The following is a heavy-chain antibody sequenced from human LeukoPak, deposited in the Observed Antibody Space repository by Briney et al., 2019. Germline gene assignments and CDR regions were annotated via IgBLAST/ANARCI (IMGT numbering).Heavy chain of an antibody. CDR2: FYHSGST. Sequence: KPSETLSLTCTVSGYSISSGYYLGWIRQPPGKGLEWIGCFYHSGSTYYNPSLKSRVTISVDTSKNQFSLKLSSVTAADTAVYYCARVGYCSSTSCFLSSLFDYWGQGTLVTVSS. V-gene: IGHV4-38-2*02. CDR3: ARVGYCSSTSCFLSSLFDY. CDR1: GYSISSGYY. J-gene: IGHJ4*02. D-gene: IGHD2-2*01.